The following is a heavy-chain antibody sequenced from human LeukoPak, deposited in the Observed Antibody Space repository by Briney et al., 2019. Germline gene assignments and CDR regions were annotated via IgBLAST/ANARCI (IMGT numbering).Heavy chain of an antibody. CDR1: GFTFSSYW. CDR2: INSDGSST. V-gene: IGHV3-74*01. D-gene: IGHD3-22*01. Sequence: PGGSLRLSCAASGFTFSSYWMHWVRHAPGKGLVWVSRINSDGSSTSYADSVKGRFTISRDNAKNTLYLQMNSLRAEDTAVYYCARLYYYDSSGYADFDYWGQGTLVTVSS. CDR3: ARLYYYDSSGYADFDY. J-gene: IGHJ4*02.